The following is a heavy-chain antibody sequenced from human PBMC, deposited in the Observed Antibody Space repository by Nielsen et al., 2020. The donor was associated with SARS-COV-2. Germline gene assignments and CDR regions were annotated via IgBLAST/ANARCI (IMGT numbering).Heavy chain of an antibody. CDR1: GFTFSSYC. Sequence: GESLKISCAASGFTFSSYCMSWVRQAPGKGLEWVANIKQDGSEKYYVDSVKGRFTISRDNAKNSLYLQMNSLRAEDTALYYCAKDIEQWLLVDGYRRFDPWGQGTLVTVSS. V-gene: IGHV3-7*03. J-gene: IGHJ5*02. D-gene: IGHD6-19*01. CDR2: IKQDGSEK. CDR3: AKDIEQWLLVDGYRRFDP.